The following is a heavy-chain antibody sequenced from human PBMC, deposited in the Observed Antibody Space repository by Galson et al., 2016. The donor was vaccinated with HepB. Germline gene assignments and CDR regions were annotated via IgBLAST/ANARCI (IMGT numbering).Heavy chain of an antibody. D-gene: IGHD6-19*01. CDR1: GFTFRSYG. J-gene: IGHJ3*02. CDR2: ISSAGSVT. CDR3: AKEGGTPVSPYAFDI. V-gene: IGHV3-30*18. Sequence: SLRLSCAASGFTFRSYGMHWVRQAPGKGLEWVAVISSAGSVTYYADSVKGRFTISRDNSKNTLDLQMNSLRPEDTAVYYCAKEGGTPVSPYAFDIWGQGTMVTVSS.